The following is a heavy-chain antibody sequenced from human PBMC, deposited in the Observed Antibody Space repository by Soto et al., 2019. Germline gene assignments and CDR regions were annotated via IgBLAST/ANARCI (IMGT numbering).Heavy chain of an antibody. D-gene: IGHD3-22*01. Sequence: ASVKVSCKASGYTFTSYYMHWVRQAPGQGLEWMGIINPSNSTSYAQKFQGRVTMTRDTSTSTVYMELSSLRSEDTAVYYCARSSGYYYLEYWGQGTLVTVSS. CDR3: ARSSGYYYLEY. CDR2: INPSNST. J-gene: IGHJ4*02. CDR1: GYTFTSYY. V-gene: IGHV1-46*01.